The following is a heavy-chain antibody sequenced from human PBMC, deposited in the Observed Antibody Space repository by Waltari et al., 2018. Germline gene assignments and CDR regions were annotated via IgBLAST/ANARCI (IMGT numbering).Heavy chain of an antibody. V-gene: IGHV3-30*01. CDR3: ARGGGYSDAFDI. D-gene: IGHD5-18*01. CDR2: ISYDGSNK. Sequence: QVQLVESGGGVVQPGRSLRLSCAASGFTFSSSAMPWVRPAPGKGLEWVAVISYDGSNKYYADSVKGRFTISRDNSKNTLYLQMNSLRAEDTAVYYCARGGGYSDAFDIWGQGTMVTVSS. CDR1: GFTFSSSA. J-gene: IGHJ3*02.